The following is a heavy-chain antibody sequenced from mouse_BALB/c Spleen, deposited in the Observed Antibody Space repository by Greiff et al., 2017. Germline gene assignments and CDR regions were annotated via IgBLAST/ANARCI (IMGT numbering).Heavy chain of an antibody. V-gene: IGHV5-17*02. CDR1: GFTFSSFG. J-gene: IGHJ3*01. D-gene: IGHD4-1*01. CDR2: ISSGSSTI. CDR3: ARSRTGTPFAY. Sequence: EVQGVESGGGLVQPGGSRKLSCAASGFTFSSFGMHWVRQAPEKGLEWVAYISSGSSTIYYADTVKGRFTISRDNPKNTLFLQMTSLRSEDTAMYYCARSRTGTPFAYWGQGTLVTVSA.